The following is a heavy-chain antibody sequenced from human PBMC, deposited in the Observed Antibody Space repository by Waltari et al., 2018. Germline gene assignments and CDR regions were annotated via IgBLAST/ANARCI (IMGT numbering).Heavy chain of an antibody. CDR1: GGSISSSSYY. D-gene: IGHD2-15*01. CDR3: AGGVTVVWGIFDY. V-gene: IGHV4-39*01. Sequence: QLQLQESGPGLVKPSETLSLTCTVSGGSISSSSYYWGWIRQPPGKGLEWIGSIYYSGSTYYNPSLKRRVTISVDTSKNQFSLKLSSVTAADTAVYYCAGGVTVVWGIFDYWGQGTLVTVSS. CDR2: IYYSGST. J-gene: IGHJ4*02.